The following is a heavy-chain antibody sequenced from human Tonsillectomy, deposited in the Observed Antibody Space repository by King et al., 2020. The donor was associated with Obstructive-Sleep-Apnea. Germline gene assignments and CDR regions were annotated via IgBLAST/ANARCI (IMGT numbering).Heavy chain of an antibody. Sequence: VQLVESGGGLVKPGGSLRLSCAASGFTFSDYYMSWIRQAPGKGLEWVSYISSSSSYTNYADSVKGRFTISRDNAKNSLYLQMNSLRAEDTAVYYCARDDPSITMVRGLSGYGMDVWGQGTTVTVSS. J-gene: IGHJ6*02. CDR2: ISSSSSYT. CDR3: ARDDPSITMVRGLSGYGMDV. V-gene: IGHV3-11*06. CDR1: GFTFSDYY. D-gene: IGHD3-10*01.